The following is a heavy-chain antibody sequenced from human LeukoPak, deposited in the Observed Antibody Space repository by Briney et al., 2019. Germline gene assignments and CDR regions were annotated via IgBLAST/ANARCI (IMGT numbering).Heavy chain of an antibody. CDR2: IHKNAIT. J-gene: IGHJ6*03. CDR1: GFTFSNYP. V-gene: IGHV3-53*01. D-gene: IGHD3-10*01. Sequence: PGGSLRLSCAASGFTFSNYPMYWVRQAPGKGLEWVSVIHKNAITYYADTVKGRFTISRDNSKNTLYLQMNNLRADDTAVYYCARSLRVRGVPDYMDVWGKGTTVTVSS. CDR3: ARSLRVRGVPDYMDV.